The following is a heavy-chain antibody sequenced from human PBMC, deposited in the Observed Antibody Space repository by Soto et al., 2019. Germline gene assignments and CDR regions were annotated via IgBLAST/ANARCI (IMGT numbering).Heavy chain of an antibody. CDR1: GFSFSSCG. CDR2: ISYDGTDE. J-gene: IGHJ4*02. V-gene: IGHV3-30*18. D-gene: IGHD2-8*01. Sequence: GGSLRLSCAASGFSFSSCGMHWVRQAPGKGLEWVAMISYDGTDEYYADSVKGRFTISRDDSKNAVYLQMNSLRAEDTAIYYCAKLRNFVVLPAGILDYWGPGTLVTVSS. CDR3: AKLRNFVVLPAGILDY.